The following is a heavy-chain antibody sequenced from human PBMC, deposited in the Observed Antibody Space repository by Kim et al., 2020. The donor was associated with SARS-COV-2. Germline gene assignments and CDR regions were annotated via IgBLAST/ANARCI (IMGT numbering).Heavy chain of an antibody. J-gene: IGHJ4*02. Sequence: GGSLRLSCAASGFTFSNAWMSWVRQAPGKGLEWVGRIKSKTDGGTTDYAAPVKGRFTISRDDSKNTLYLQMNSLKTEDTAVYYCTTGPPDIVVVPAAVDYWGQGTLVTVSS. V-gene: IGHV3-15*01. D-gene: IGHD2-2*01. CDR1: GFTFSNAW. CDR2: IKSKTDGGTT. CDR3: TTGPPDIVVVPAAVDY.